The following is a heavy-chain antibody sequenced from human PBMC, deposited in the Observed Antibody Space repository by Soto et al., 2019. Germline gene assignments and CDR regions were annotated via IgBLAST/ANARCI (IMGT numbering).Heavy chain of an antibody. D-gene: IGHD6-19*01. CDR1: GYTLTELS. CDR3: ARAGRVAVAGTGLDY. CDR2: FDPEDGET. Sequence: APVKGSCKVCGYTLTELSIRWVRQAPGKGLEWMGGFDPEDGETNYAQKFQGRVTMTTDTSTGTAYMELRSLRSDDTAVYYCARAGRVAVAGTGLDYWGQGTLVTVSS. J-gene: IGHJ4*02. V-gene: IGHV1-24*01.